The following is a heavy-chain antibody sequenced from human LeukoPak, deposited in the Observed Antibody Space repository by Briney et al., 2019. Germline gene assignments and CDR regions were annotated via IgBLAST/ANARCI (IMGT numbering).Heavy chain of an antibody. CDR2: INWNGDST. D-gene: IGHD3-10*01. J-gene: IGHJ4*02. Sequence: PGGSLRLSCAASGFTFSSYSMNWVRQAPGKGLEWVSGINWNGDSTGYADSVKGRFTISRDNAKNSLYLQMNSLRAEDTALYYCARDKHTMVRGVTPFDYWGQGTLVTVSS. CDR1: GFTFSSYS. V-gene: IGHV3-20*04. CDR3: ARDKHTMVRGVTPFDY.